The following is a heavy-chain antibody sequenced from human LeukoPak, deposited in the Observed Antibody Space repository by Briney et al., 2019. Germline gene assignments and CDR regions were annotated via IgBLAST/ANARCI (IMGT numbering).Heavy chain of an antibody. D-gene: IGHD2-8*01. V-gene: IGHV1-18*01. CDR3: ARDRKCTNGVCYTRGPRDYYYYMDV. J-gene: IGHJ6*03. CDR2: ISAYNGNT. CDR1: GYTFTSYG. Sequence: ASVKVSCKASGYTFTSYGISWVRQAPGQGLEWMGWISAYNGNTNYAQKLQGRVTMTTDTSTSTAYMELRSLRSDDTAVYYCARDRKCTNGVCYTRGPRDYYYYMDVWGKGTTVTVSS.